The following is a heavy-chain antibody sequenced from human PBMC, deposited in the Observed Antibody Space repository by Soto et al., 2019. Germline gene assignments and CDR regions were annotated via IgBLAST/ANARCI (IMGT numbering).Heavy chain of an antibody. Sequence: GGSLRLSCAASGFTFSSYEMNWVRQAPGKGLEWVSYISSGGGTIYYADSVKGRFTISRENAKNSLYLQMNSLRAEDTAVYYGARVWRSHQGDFDIWGQGTMVTVSS. V-gene: IGHV3-48*03. CDR2: ISSGGGTI. CDR3: ARVWRSHQGDFDI. J-gene: IGHJ3*02. CDR1: GFTFSSYE. D-gene: IGHD1-1*01.